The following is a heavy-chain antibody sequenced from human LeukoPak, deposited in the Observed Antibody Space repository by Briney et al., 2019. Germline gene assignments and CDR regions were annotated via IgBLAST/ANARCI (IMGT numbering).Heavy chain of an antibody. CDR1: GYTFTGYY. Sequence: GASLKVSCKASGYTFTGYYMHWVRQAPGQGLEWMGRINPNSGGTNYAQKFQGRVTMTRDTSISTAYMELSRLRSDDTAVYYCARRLGYCSSTSCYHFGYWGQGTLVTVSS. J-gene: IGHJ4*02. CDR3: ARRLGYCSSTSCYHFGY. D-gene: IGHD2-2*01. V-gene: IGHV1-2*06. CDR2: INPNSGGT.